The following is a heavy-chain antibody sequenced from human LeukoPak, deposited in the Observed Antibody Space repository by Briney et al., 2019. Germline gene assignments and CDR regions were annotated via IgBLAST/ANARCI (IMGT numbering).Heavy chain of an antibody. CDR3: ARVLRRWVHNRKLRFGGVFDY. Sequence: SETLSLTCTLSGASISSGDYYWSWIRQPPGKGREWFGYIYYSVSTYYNPSPKRRVTISLDTSKIQFSLKLSSVTAEDTAVYYCARVLRRWVHNRKLRFGGVFDYWGQGTLVTVSS. CDR2: IYYSVST. CDR1: GASISSGDYY. V-gene: IGHV4-30-4*08. J-gene: IGHJ4*02. D-gene: IGHD5-24*01.